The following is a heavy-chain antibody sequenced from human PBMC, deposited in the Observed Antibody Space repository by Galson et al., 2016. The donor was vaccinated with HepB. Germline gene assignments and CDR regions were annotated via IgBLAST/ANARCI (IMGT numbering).Heavy chain of an antibody. D-gene: IGHD3/OR15-3a*01. CDR3: ATNGPQLSLHWLNSFDY. Sequence: SLRLSCAASGFTSSTYAMSWVRQAPGKGLEWVSAISATGSSTYYADSVKGRFTISKDNSKNTLYLQMNGLRTDDTAIYYCATNGPQLSLHWLNSFDYWGQGTLVTVSS. J-gene: IGHJ4*02. V-gene: IGHV3-23*01. CDR1: GFTSSTYA. CDR2: ISATGSST.